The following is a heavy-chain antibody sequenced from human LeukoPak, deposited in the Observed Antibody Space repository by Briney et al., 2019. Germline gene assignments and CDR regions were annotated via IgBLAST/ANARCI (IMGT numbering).Heavy chain of an antibody. CDR2: IRSKAYGGTT. Sequence: GGSLRLSCTASGFTFGDYAMSWVRQAPGKGLEWVGFIRSKAYGGTTEYAASVKGRFTISRDDSKSIAYLQMNSLKTEDTAVYYCTRGAIPGYSSSWYDYWGQGTLVTVSS. V-gene: IGHV3-49*04. J-gene: IGHJ4*02. D-gene: IGHD6-13*01. CDR3: TRGAIPGYSSSWYDY. CDR1: GFTFGDYA.